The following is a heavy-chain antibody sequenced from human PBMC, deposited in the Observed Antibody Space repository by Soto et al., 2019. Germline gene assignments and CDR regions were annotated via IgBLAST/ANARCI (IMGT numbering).Heavy chain of an antibody. CDR1: GFTFSSYA. J-gene: IGHJ4*02. CDR2: ISGSGGST. CDR3: ARANIPGWNSGYYFDY. Sequence: GGSLRLSCAASGFTFSSYAMSWVRQAPGKGLEWVSAISGSGGSTYYADSVRGLFTITRDNSKNTLYLQMNSLRAEDTAVYYCARANIPGWNSGYYFDYWGQGTLVTVSS. V-gene: IGHV3-23*01. D-gene: IGHD3-22*01.